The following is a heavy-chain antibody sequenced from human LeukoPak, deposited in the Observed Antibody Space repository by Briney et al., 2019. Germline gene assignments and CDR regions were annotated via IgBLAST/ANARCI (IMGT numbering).Heavy chain of an antibody. CDR2: INPSGGST. Sequence: ASVKVSCKASRYTFTSYYMHWVRQAPGQGLEWMGIINPSGGSTSYAQKFQGRVTMTRDTSTSTVYMELSSLRSEDTAVYYCARDQGCSSTSCQTYNWFDPWGQGTLVTVSS. J-gene: IGHJ5*02. V-gene: IGHV1-46*01. D-gene: IGHD2-2*01. CDR3: ARDQGCSSTSCQTYNWFDP. CDR1: RYTFTSYY.